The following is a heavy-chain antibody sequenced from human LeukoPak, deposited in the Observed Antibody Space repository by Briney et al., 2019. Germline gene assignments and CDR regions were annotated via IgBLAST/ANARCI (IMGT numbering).Heavy chain of an antibody. CDR2: ISSSGSTI. J-gene: IGHJ4*02. V-gene: IGHV3-11*01. CDR3: AKEAVAGPFDY. D-gene: IGHD6-19*01. Sequence: GGSLRLSCAASGFTFSDYYMSWIRQAPGKGLEWVSYISSSGSTIYYADSVKGRFTISRDNAKNSLYLQMNSLRAEDTALYYCAKEAVAGPFDYWGQGTLVTVSS. CDR1: GFTFSDYY.